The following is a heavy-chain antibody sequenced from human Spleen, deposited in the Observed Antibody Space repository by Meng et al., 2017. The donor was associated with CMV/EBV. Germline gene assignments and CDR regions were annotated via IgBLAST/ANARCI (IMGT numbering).Heavy chain of an antibody. V-gene: IGHV1-46*01. Sequence: ASVKVSCKASGYSFTSYYINCVRQAPGQGLEWMGIINTSDGSTTYTQRFQGRVTMTRDTSTRTLYMDLSSLRPEDTAVSYSARDRGDCGGDCYQLGPYYYGMDVWGQGTTVTVSS. CDR2: INTSDGST. CDR3: ARDRGDCGGDCYQLGPYYYGMDV. J-gene: IGHJ6*02. D-gene: IGHD2-21*01. CDR1: GYSFTSYY.